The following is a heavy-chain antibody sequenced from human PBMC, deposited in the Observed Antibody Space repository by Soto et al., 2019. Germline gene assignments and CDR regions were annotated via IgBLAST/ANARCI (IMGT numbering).Heavy chain of an antibody. Sequence: QVQLQESGPGVVKPLGTLALTCTVSGGSISSNNWWMWVRQSPERGLEWIGEIYHSGTTNYNPSFNSRVTMSVDKSNNQFSLMLTSVTADDTAIYSCAREGGAGTYMGFDYWGQGTLVTVSS. CDR3: AREGGAGTYMGFDY. CDR2: IYHSGTT. J-gene: IGHJ4*02. V-gene: IGHV4-4*02. D-gene: IGHD6-19*01. CDR1: GGSISSNNW.